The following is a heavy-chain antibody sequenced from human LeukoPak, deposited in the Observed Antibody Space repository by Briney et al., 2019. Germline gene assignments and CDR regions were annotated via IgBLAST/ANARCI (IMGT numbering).Heavy chain of an antibody. V-gene: IGHV3-48*01. CDR3: ASQPYDFWSGYRYYFDY. J-gene: IGHJ4*02. CDR1: GFTFSSYS. D-gene: IGHD3-3*01. CDR2: ISSSSSTI. Sequence: AGGFLRLSCAASGFTFSSYSMNWVRQAAGKGLEWVSYISSSSSTIYYADSVKGRFTISRDNAKNSLYLQMNSLRAEDTAVYYCASQPYDFWSGYRYYFDYWGQGTLVTVSS.